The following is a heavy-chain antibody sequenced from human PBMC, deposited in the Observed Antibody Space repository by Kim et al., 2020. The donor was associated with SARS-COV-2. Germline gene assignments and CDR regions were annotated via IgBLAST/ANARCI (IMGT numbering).Heavy chain of an antibody. CDR1: GFTFSDYY. Sequence: GGSLRLSCAASGFTFSDYYMRWIRQAPGKGLEWVSYITCSGSTKYYADSVKGRFTISRDKAKNTLYLQMNSLRAEDTAVYYCARGEYYSYYMEVWGEGTTGTVSS. J-gene: IGHJ6*03. CDR3: ARGEYYSYYMEV. CDR2: ITCSGSTK. V-gene: IGHV3-11*01.